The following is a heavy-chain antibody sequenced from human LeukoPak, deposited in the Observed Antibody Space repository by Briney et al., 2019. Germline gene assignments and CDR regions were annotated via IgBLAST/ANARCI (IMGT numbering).Heavy chain of an antibody. V-gene: IGHV4-59*08. D-gene: IGHD6-13*01. CDR3: ARMGPAAGTSFDY. CDR2: ISYSGST. CDR1: AGSISNYY. Sequence: SETLSLTCTVSAGSISNYYWSWIRQPPGKGLEWIGYISYSGSTNYNPSLKSRVTISVDTSKNQFSLKLSSVTAADTAVYYCARMGPAAGTSFDYWGQGTLVTVSS. J-gene: IGHJ4*02.